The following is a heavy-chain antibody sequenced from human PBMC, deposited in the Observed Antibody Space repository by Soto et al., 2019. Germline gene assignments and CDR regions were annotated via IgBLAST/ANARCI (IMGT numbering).Heavy chain of an antibody. CDR1: GGPIGSSSYY. J-gene: IGHJ4*02. Sequence: QLQLQESGPGLVKPSETLSLTCTVSGGPIGSSSYYWGWILQPPGKGLEWIGSVYYSGSPYYNPSLKSRVTISVETSKNQFYLQLSSVNAADTAVYYWASRPSVLLDDFGYWGQRTLVTVSS. D-gene: IGHD2-8*02. V-gene: IGHV4-39*01. CDR3: ASRPSVLLDDFGY. CDR2: VYYSGSP.